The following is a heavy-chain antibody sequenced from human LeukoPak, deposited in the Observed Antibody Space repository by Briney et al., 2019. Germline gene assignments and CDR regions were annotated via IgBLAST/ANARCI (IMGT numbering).Heavy chain of an antibody. V-gene: IGHV3-21*01. D-gene: IGHD1-26*01. CDR1: GFTFSSYS. CDR3: ARDTPERYSGSYFDY. CDR2: ISSAGTYI. Sequence: GGSLRLSCAASGFTFSSYSMNWVRQAPGKGLEWVSSISSAGTYIYYADSVKGRFTISRDNAKNSLYLQMNSLSAEDTAVYYCARDTPERYSGSYFDYWGQGTLATVSS. J-gene: IGHJ4*02.